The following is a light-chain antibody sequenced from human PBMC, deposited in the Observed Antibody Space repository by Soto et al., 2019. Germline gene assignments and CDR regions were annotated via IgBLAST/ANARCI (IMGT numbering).Light chain of an antibody. CDR3: QQTYNTPTT. CDR1: QSISRY. Sequence: DIQMTQSPSSLSASVGDRVTITCRASQSISRYLNWYQQKPGKAPNLLIYAASSLQSGVPSRFSGSGSGTDFTLTVSSLQPEDFATYYCQQTYNTPTTFGGGTNVDIK. V-gene: IGKV1-39*01. CDR2: AAS. J-gene: IGKJ4*01.